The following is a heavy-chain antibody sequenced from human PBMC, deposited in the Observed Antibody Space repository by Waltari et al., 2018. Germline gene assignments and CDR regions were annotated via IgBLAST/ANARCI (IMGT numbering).Heavy chain of an antibody. Sequence: QVPLVQSGAAVKKPGSSVKVSCKASDGTFSSYAIISVLQAPGQGLEWMGGIIPILGIANYAQKFQGRVTITADESTSTAYMELSSLRSEDTAVYYCARESGYSSSYAFDIWGQGTMVTVSS. CDR2: IIPILGIA. CDR1: DGTFSSYA. J-gene: IGHJ3*02. CDR3: ARESGYSSSYAFDI. V-gene: IGHV1-69*04. D-gene: IGHD6-6*01.